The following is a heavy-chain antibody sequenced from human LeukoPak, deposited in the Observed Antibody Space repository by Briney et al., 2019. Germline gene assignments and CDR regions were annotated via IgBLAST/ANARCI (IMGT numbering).Heavy chain of an antibody. D-gene: IGHD3-10*01. J-gene: IGHJ4*02. CDR1: GFTFSSYA. CDR2: ISYDGSNK. CDR3: GPGSYYWVDY. Sequence: QPGGSLRLSCAASGFTFSSYAMHWVRQAPGKGLEWVAVISYDGSNKYYADSVKGRFTISRDNSKNALYLQMNSLRAEDTAVYYGGPGSYYWVDYWGQGTLVTVSS. V-gene: IGHV3-30-3*01.